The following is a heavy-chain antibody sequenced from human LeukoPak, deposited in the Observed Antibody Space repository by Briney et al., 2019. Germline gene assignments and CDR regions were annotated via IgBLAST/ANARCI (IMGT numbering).Heavy chain of an antibody. J-gene: IGHJ4*02. CDR1: GGSISSYY. CDR3: ARGVSGSQI. CDR2: IYSSGST. D-gene: IGHD1-26*01. V-gene: IGHV4-4*07. Sequence: PSETLSLTCTVSGGSISSYYWSWMRPPPGKGLEWIVRIYSSGSTNYNPSLKSRVTMSVDTSKNQFSLELSSVTAADTAVYCCARGVSGSQIWGQGTLVTVSS.